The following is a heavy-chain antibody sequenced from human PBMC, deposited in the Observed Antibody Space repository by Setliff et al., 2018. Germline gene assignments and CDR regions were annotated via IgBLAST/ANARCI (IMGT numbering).Heavy chain of an antibody. CDR1: GITFSDYY. D-gene: IGHD6-19*01. V-gene: IGHV3-11*01. Sequence: GGSLRLSCAASGITFSDYYMSWIRQAPGKGLEWVAYITSSGSTVFYADSVKGRFTISRDNAKNSLYLQMNSLRVEDTAVYYCARDSGLATDYWGQGTLVTVSS. CDR3: ARDSGLATDY. CDR2: ITSSGSTV. J-gene: IGHJ4*02.